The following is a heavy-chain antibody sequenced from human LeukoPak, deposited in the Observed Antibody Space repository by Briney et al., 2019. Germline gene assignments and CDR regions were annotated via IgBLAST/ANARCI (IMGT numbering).Heavy chain of an antibody. D-gene: IGHD6-19*01. CDR1: GFTFSSYS. Sequence: GGSLRLSCAASGFTFSSYSMNWVRQAPGKGLEWVSYIGSSSSTIYYADSLKGRFTISRDNAKNSLYLQMNSLRAEDTAVYYCAKAQGYSSGNYFDYWGQGTLVTVSS. V-gene: IGHV3-48*01. CDR3: AKAQGYSSGNYFDY. CDR2: IGSSSSTI. J-gene: IGHJ4*02.